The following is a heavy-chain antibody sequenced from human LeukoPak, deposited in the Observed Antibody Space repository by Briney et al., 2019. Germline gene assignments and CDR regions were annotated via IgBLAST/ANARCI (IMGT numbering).Heavy chain of an antibody. Sequence: SETLSLTCTVSGGSISSGSYYWSWIRQPAGKGLEWIGRIDTSGSTNYNPSLKSRVTMSADTSKKQFSLKLRSVTAADTAVYYCAREGIYGDYRHWGQGTLVTVSS. CDR3: AREGIYGDYRH. CDR2: IDTSGST. CDR1: GGSISSGSYY. D-gene: IGHD4-17*01. V-gene: IGHV4-61*02. J-gene: IGHJ4*02.